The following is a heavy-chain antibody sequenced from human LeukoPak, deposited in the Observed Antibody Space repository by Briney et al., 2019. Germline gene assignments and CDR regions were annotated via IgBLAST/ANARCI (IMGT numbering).Heavy chain of an antibody. D-gene: IGHD6-19*01. J-gene: IGHJ3*02. CDR2: IYYSGST. CDR1: GGSISSGDYY. V-gene: IGHV4-30-4*01. CDR3: ARVDSSGWYYAFDI. Sequence: SETLSLTCTVFGGSISSGDYYWSWIRQPPGKGLGWIGYIYYSGSTYYNPSLKSRVTISVDTSKNQFSLKLSSVTAADTAVYYCARVDSSGWYYAFDIWGQGTMVTVSS.